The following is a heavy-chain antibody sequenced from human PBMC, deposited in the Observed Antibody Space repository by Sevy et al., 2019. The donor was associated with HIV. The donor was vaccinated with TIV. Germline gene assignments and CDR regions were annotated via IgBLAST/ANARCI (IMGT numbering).Heavy chain of an antibody. Sequence: SETLSLTCTVSGASITSYYWSWIRQPPGKGLEWVGDIGSSGPGNYNPSLKSRVTLSVDATKSHFYLKLRSVTAVDAAVYYCARSRYYFDSWGQGALVTVSS. D-gene: IGHD3-9*01. CDR2: IGSSGPG. J-gene: IGHJ4*02. V-gene: IGHV4-4*08. CDR1: GASITSYY. CDR3: ARSRYYFDS.